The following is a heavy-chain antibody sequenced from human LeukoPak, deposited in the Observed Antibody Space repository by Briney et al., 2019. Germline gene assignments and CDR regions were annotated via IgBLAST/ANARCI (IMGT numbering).Heavy chain of an antibody. Sequence: GFLRPSCAASGFSVPNYYMSWVRQAPGKGLEWVSVFYTGGATFYADSVKGRFTVSRDISKNTLSLQMNSLRAEDTAVYYCAKDLYSGSHGGGFDVWGQGTMVTVAS. V-gene: IGHV3-66*01. CDR3: AKDLYSGSHGGGFDV. D-gene: IGHD1-26*01. CDR1: GFSVPNYY. CDR2: FYTGGAT. J-gene: IGHJ3*01.